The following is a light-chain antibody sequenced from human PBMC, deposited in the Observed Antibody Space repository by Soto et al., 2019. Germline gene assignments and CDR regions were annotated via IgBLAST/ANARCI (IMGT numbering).Light chain of an antibody. CDR1: SSNIGADYD. Sequence: QSVLTQPPSMSGAPGQRVTISCTGSSSNIGADYDVHWYQHLPGRAPKLLVYANINRPSGVPDRFSGSKSGTSASLAITGLQAEDEADYYCQSFDSSLSGSVFGGGTKVTVL. V-gene: IGLV1-40*01. CDR3: QSFDSSLSGSV. J-gene: IGLJ3*02. CDR2: ANI.